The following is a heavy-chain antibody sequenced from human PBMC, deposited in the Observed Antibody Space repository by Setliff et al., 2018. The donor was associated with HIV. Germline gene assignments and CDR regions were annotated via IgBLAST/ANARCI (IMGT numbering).Heavy chain of an antibody. CDR1: GGSISSYY. V-gene: IGHV4-4*07. J-gene: IGHJ6*02. CDR2: FYTSGCT. Sequence: SETLSLTCTVSGGSISSYYWSWIRQPAGKGLEWIGRFYTSGCTNYNPSLKSRVTMSVDTSKNQFSLKVRYVTAADTAIYYCAREIWGQVAHVPYGMDVWGQGTTVTVSS. CDR3: AREIWGQVAHVPYGMDV. D-gene: IGHD5-12*01.